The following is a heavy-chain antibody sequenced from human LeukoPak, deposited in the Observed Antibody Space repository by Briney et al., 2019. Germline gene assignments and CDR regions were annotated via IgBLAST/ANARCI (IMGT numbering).Heavy chain of an antibody. V-gene: IGHV4-39*01. D-gene: IGHD3-22*01. Sequence: SETLSLTCTVSGGSISSSSYYWGWIRQPPGKGLEWIGSIYYSGSTYYNPSLKSRVTISVDTSKNQFSLKLSSMTAADTAVYYCAGDYYDSSGPPSWGQGTMVTASS. CDR2: IYYSGST. CDR1: GGSISSSSYY. J-gene: IGHJ3*01. CDR3: AGDYYDSSGPPS.